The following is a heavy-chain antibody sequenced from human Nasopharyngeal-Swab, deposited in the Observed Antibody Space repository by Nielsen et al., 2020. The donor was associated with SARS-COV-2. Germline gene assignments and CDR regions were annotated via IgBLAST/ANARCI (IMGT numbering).Heavy chain of an antibody. J-gene: IGHJ4*02. CDR3: ARVVSGSSWTFDY. Sequence: GESLKISCAAPGFTFSSYGMHWVRQAPGKGLEWVAVIWYDGSNKYYADSVKGRFTISRDNSKNTLYLQMNSLRAEYTAVYYCARVVSGSSWTFDYWGQGTLVTVSS. CDR2: IWYDGSNK. V-gene: IGHV3-33*01. D-gene: IGHD6-13*01. CDR1: GFTFSSYG.